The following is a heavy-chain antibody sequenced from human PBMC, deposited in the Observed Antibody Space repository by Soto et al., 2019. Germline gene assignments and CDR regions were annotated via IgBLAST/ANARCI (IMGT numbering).Heavy chain of an antibody. V-gene: IGHV3-23*01. Sequence: GGSLRLSCAASGFTFSSYAMSWVRQAPGKGLEWVSAISGSGGSTYYADSVKGRFTISRDNSKNTLYLQMNSLRAEDTAVYYCAKVTTGRFTSDCSGGSCYLGHDYWGQGTLVTVSS. CDR2: ISGSGGST. CDR1: GFTFSSYA. CDR3: AKVTTGRFTSDCSGGSCYLGHDY. D-gene: IGHD2-15*01. J-gene: IGHJ4*02.